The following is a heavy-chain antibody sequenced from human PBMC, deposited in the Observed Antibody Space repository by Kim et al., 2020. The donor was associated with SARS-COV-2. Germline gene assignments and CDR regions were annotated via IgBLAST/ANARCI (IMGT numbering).Heavy chain of an antibody. J-gene: IGHJ5*02. Sequence: YNPSLKSRVTISVDTSKNQFSLKLSSVTAADTAVYYCARHLRLRLGELSSWGQGTLVTVSS. D-gene: IGHD3-16*02. CDR3: ARHLRLRLGELSS. V-gene: IGHV4-39*01.